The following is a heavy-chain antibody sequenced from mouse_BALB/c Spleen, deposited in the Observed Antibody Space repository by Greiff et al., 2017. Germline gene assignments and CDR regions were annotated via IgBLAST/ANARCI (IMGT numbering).Heavy chain of an antibody. Sequence: DVKLVESGGGLVQPGGSRKLSCAASGFTFSSFGMHWVRQAPEKGLEWVAYISSGSSTIYYADTVKGRFTISRDNPKNTLFLQMTSLRSEDTAMYYCARRAVEGRYFDVWGAGTTVTVSS. V-gene: IGHV5-17*02. CDR2: ISSGSSTI. CDR3: ARRAVEGRYFDV. CDR1: GFTFSSFG. J-gene: IGHJ1*01. D-gene: IGHD1-1*01.